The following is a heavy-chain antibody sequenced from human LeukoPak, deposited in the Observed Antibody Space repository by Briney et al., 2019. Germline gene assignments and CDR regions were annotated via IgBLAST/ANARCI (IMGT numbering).Heavy chain of an antibody. CDR3: AREKASSWYAPYYYYGMDV. J-gene: IGHJ6*02. Sequence: SETLSLTCTVSGGSIRSSYYYWGWIRQPPGKGLEWIGSIYDSGSTYYNPSLKSRVTISVDTSKNQFSLKLSSVTAADTAVYYCAREKASSWYAPYYYYGMDVWGQGTTVTVSS. CDR1: GGSIRSSYYY. D-gene: IGHD6-13*01. V-gene: IGHV4-39*07. CDR2: IYDSGST.